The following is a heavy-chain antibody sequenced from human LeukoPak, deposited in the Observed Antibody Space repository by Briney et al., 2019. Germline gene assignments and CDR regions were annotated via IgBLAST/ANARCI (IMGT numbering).Heavy chain of an antibody. CDR3: AKDGARYLLTYYFEY. CDR1: GFTFSSHD. J-gene: IGHJ4*02. D-gene: IGHD3-9*01. V-gene: IGHV3-30*18. CDR2: ISYDGSKQ. Sequence: GESLRLSCAASGFTFSSHDMHWVRQAPGKGLEWVAAISYDGSKQLYADSVKGRFTISRDNSKNTLNLQMNSLRDEDTAMYYCAKDGARYLLTYYFEYWGQGTLVTVSS.